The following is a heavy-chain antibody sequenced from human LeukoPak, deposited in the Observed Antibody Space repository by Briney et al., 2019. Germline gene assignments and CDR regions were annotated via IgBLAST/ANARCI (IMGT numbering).Heavy chain of an antibody. CDR3: ARTNSGCRYDY. CDR2: IYHSGNT. V-gene: IGHV4-30-4*01. J-gene: IGHJ4*02. CDR1: GGSISSGDYY. Sequence: SETLSLTSAVSGGSISSGDYYWTWIRQPPGKGLEWVGYIYHSGNTYYNPSLKSRLTISLDTSKNQFSLRLSSVTAADTAVYFCARTNSGCRYDYWGQGTLVTVSS. D-gene: IGHD2-15*01.